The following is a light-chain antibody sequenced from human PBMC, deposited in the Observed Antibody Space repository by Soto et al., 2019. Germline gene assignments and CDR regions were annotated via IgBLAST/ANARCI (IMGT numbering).Light chain of an antibody. CDR3: QQYNIWPPIT. J-gene: IGKJ5*01. V-gene: IGKV3D-15*01. CDR2: GAS. CDR1: PSISSN. Sequence: ELVVTQSPATLSVSPGERATLSCRASPSISSNLAWYQQKPGQAPRLLIFGASTRATGIPARFSGSGSGTELTLAISDLRSEDFAVYYCQQYNIWPPITFGQGTRLEMK.